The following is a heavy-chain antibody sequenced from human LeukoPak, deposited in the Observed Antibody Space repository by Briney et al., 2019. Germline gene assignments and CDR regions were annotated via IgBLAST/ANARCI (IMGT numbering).Heavy chain of an antibody. CDR2: INPSGGST. CDR3: ARATPHFDY. J-gene: IGHJ4*02. V-gene: IGHV1-46*01. CDR1: GYTFTNYF. Sequence: ASVKVSCKVSGYTFTNYFIHWVRQAPGQGLEWMGIINPSGGSTNYAQKFQGRVTITADESTSTAYMELSSLRSEDTAVYYCARATPHFDYWGQGTLVTVSS. D-gene: IGHD4-11*01.